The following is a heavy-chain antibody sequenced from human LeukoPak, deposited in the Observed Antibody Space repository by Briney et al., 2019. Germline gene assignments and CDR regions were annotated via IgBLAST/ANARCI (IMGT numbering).Heavy chain of an antibody. CDR2: IRNKVNSYTT. CDR1: GFTFSDHY. CDR3: ARVERSGWLGY. D-gene: IGHD6-19*01. V-gene: IGHV3-72*01. J-gene: IGHJ4*02. Sequence: GGSLRLSCAASGFTFSDHYMDWVRQAPGEGLEWVGRIRNKVNSYTTEYGASVKGRFTISRDDSKNSVYLQMNSLKTDDTAVYYCARVERSGWLGYWGQGTLVTVSS.